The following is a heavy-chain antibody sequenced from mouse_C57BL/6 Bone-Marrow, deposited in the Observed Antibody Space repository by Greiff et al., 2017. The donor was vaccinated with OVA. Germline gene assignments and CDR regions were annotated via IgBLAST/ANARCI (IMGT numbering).Heavy chain of an antibody. CDR3: ARSSTTVVARYFDY. CDR1: GYTFTSYW. Sequence: QVQLQQPGAELVKPGASVKLSCKASGYTFTSYWMHWVKQRPGQGLEWIGMIHPNSGSTNYNEKFKSKATLTVDKSSSTAYMQLSSLTSEDSAVYYCARSSTTVVARYFDYRGQGTTLTVSS. V-gene: IGHV1-64*01. J-gene: IGHJ2*01. CDR2: IHPNSGST. D-gene: IGHD1-1*01.